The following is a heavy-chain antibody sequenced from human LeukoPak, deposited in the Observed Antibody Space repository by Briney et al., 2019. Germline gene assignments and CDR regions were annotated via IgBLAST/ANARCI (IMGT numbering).Heavy chain of an antibody. V-gene: IGHV1-2*02. CDR1: GYTFTGYY. J-gene: IGHJ2*01. CDR3: ARVVTVTGYYTEPWYFDL. D-gene: IGHD3/OR15-3a*01. CDR2: INPNSGGT. Sequence: GASVKVSCKASGYTFTGYYMHWVRQAPGQGLEWMGWINPNSGGTNYAQKFQGRVTMTRDTSISTAYMELSRLRSDDTAVYYCARVVTVTGYYTEPWYFDLWGRGTLVTVSS.